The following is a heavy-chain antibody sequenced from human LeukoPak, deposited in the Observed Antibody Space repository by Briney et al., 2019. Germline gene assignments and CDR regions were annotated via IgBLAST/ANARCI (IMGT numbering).Heavy chain of an antibody. CDR1: GFTFSSYG. D-gene: IGHD4-17*01. CDR3: ASSLYGDFDY. Sequence: PGGSLRLSCAASGFTFSSYGMQWVRQAPGKGLEWVAFIRYNGSNKFYADSVKGRFTISRDNSNNTLYLQMNSLRAEDTAVYYCASSLYGDFDYWGQGTLVTVSS. V-gene: IGHV3-30*02. CDR2: IRYNGSNK. J-gene: IGHJ4*02.